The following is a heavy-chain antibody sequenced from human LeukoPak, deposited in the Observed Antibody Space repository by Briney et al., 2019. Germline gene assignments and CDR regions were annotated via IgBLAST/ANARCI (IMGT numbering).Heavy chain of an antibody. Sequence: PGGSLRLSCAASGFTFSSYAMHWVRQAPGKGLEWVAVISYNGSNKYYADSVKGRFTISRDNSKNTLYLQMNSLRAEDTAVYYCARGQRGPYYDSSGTPWGQGTLVTVSS. J-gene: IGHJ5*02. CDR2: ISYNGSNK. V-gene: IGHV3-30-3*01. CDR1: GFTFSSYA. D-gene: IGHD3-22*01. CDR3: ARGQRGPYYDSSGTP.